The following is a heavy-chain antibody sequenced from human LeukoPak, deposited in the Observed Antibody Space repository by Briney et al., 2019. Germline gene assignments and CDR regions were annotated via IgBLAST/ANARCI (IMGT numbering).Heavy chain of an antibody. CDR2: ISAYNGNT. Sequence: GASVTVSCKASGYTFTSYGISWVRQAPGQGLEWMGWISAYNGNTNYAQKLQGRVTMTTDTSTSTAYMELRSLRSDDTAVYYCARVPLFTMVRGVIINKNYYYYMDVWGKGTTVTISS. D-gene: IGHD3-10*01. J-gene: IGHJ6*03. CDR1: GYTFTSYG. CDR3: ARVPLFTMVRGVIINKNYYYYMDV. V-gene: IGHV1-18*01.